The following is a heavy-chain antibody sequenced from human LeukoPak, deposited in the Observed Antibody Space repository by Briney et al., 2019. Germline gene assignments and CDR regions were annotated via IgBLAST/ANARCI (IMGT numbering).Heavy chain of an antibody. V-gene: IGHV1-2*02. Sequence: GASVKVSCKPSGYTFSDHYMHWVRQAPGQGLEWMGWINPNSGGTNYAQKFQGRVTMTRDTSISTAYMELSRLRSDDTAVYYCASVSAAGTAIDYWGQGTLVTVSS. CDR1: GYTFSDHY. D-gene: IGHD6-13*01. CDR3: ASVSAAGTAIDY. CDR2: INPNSGGT. J-gene: IGHJ4*02.